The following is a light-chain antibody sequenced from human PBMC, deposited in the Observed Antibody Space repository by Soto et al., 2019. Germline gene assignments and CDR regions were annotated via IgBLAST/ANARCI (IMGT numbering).Light chain of an antibody. CDR3: QVWDITSDHFYV. Sequence: SYELTQPPSVSVAPGQTARISCGGNSIGAKSVHWYQQRPGQAPVLVVYDDDDRPSGIPERFSGSNSGNTATLTISRVEAGDEADYYCQVWDITSDHFYVFGTGTK. J-gene: IGLJ1*01. CDR1: SIGAKS. CDR2: DDD. V-gene: IGLV3-21*02.